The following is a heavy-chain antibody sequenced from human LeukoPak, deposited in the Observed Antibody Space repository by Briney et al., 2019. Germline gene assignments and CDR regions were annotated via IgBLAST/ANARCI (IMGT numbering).Heavy chain of an antibody. Sequence: SXKXXXXXLTELXXHWVRQAPGKGLEWMGGFDPEDGETIYAQKFQGRVTMTEDTSTDTAYMELSSLRSEDTAVYYCATDALVYYYDSSGRTTPAFDIWGQGTMVTVSS. V-gene: IGHV1-24*01. CDR2: FDPEDGET. CDR1: XXXLTELX. J-gene: IGHJ3*02. CDR3: ATDALVYYYDSSGRTTPAFDI. D-gene: IGHD3-22*01.